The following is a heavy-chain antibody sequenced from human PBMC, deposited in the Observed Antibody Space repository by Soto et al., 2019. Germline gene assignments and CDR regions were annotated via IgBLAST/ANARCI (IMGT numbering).Heavy chain of an antibody. V-gene: IGHV3-23*01. CDR1: GFTFSSYA. Sequence: EVQLLESGGGLVQPGGSLRLSCAASGFTFSSYAMSWVRQAPGKGLEWVSAISGSGGSTYYADSVKGRFTISRDNSKNTLYLQMNSVSAEDTAVYYCASREPVVAVASDYWGQGTLVTVSS. CDR3: ASREPVVAVASDY. J-gene: IGHJ4*02. CDR2: ISGSGGST. D-gene: IGHD6-19*01.